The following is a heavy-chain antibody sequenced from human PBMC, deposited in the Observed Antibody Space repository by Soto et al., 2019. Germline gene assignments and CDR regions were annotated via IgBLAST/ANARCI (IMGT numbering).Heavy chain of an antibody. CDR2: ISGSGRST. CDR3: AKRGRGNSES. Sequence: VQLLESGGGLVQPGGSLRLSCSASGFTFDNYAMSWVRQAPGQGLEWVSAISGSGRSTYYADSVRGRFTISRDNSKNTVSLQMNSLRADDTARYYCAKRGRGNSESWGQGTLVTVSS. D-gene: IGHD2-21*02. J-gene: IGHJ5*02. V-gene: IGHV3-23*01. CDR1: GFTFDNYA.